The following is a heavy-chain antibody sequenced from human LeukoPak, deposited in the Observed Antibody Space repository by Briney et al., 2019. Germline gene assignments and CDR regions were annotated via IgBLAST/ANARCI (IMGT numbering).Heavy chain of an antibody. CDR1: GGSISSSSYY. D-gene: IGHD3-9*01. CDR2: IYYSGST. V-gene: IGHV4-39*01. J-gene: IGHJ4*02. Sequence: SETLSLTCTVSGGSISSSSYYWGWIRQPPGKGLEWIGSIYYSGSTYYNPSLKSRVTISVDTSKNQFSLKLSSVTAADTAVYYCARRGYDILTGYYYIDYWGQGTLVTVSS. CDR3: ARRGYDILTGYYYIDY.